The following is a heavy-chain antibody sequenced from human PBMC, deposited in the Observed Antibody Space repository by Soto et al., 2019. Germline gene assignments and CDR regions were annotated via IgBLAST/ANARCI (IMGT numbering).Heavy chain of an antibody. D-gene: IGHD6-25*01. J-gene: IGHJ2*01. Sequence: EVQLVESGGALIQPGGSLRLSCAASGFPINVTYLSWVRQAPGKGLEWLSVLYADGSTNYIDSVKGRFRISRDNSKNTLYLQMDNLRADDTAMYFCARTAEGDTPRTHWYFDLWGRGTPVTVSS. V-gene: IGHV3-53*02. CDR2: LYADGST. CDR3: ARTAEGDTPRTHWYFDL. CDR1: GFPINVTY.